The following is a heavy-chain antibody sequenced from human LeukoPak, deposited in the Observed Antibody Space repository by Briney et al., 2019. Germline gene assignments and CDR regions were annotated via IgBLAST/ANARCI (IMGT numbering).Heavy chain of an antibody. Sequence: AGGSLRLSCAASGFTFSDYYMNWIRQAPGKGLEWVSYISSSGSIIYYADSVKGRFTISRDNSKNTVYLQMNSLRAEDTAVFYCARLVATTGRLYFDYWGQGTLVTVSS. V-gene: IGHV3-11*01. CDR1: GFTFSDYY. CDR2: ISSSGSII. J-gene: IGHJ4*02. CDR3: ARLVATTGRLYFDY. D-gene: IGHD1-1*01.